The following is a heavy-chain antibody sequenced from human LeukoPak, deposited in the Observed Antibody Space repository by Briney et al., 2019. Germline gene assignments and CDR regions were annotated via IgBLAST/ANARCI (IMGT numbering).Heavy chain of an antibody. V-gene: IGHV3-21*01. CDR3: ARVRYDGTGYYSIFDY. CDR2: ITSSSSYI. J-gene: IGHJ4*02. D-gene: IGHD3-22*01. Sequence: GGSLRLSCAASGFTFDDYGMNWVRQAPGKGLEWVSSITSSSSYIYYADSVKGRFTISRDNAKNSLYLQMNSLRAEDTAVYYCARVRYDGTGYYSIFDYWGQGTLVTVSS. CDR1: GFTFDDYG.